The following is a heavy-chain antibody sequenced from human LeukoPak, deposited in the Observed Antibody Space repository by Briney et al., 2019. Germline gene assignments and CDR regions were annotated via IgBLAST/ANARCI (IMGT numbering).Heavy chain of an antibody. CDR1: GFTFHDYA. CDR3: AKEIYSGSYLGVDY. J-gene: IGHJ4*02. CDR2: ISWNSGSI. D-gene: IGHD1-26*01. Sequence: PGRSLRLFCAASGFTFHDYAMHWVRQPPGKGLEWVSGISWNSGSIGYADSVKGRFTISRDNAKNSLYLQMNSLRAGDTALYYCAKEIYSGSYLGVDYGGQGTLVTVSA. V-gene: IGHV3-9*01.